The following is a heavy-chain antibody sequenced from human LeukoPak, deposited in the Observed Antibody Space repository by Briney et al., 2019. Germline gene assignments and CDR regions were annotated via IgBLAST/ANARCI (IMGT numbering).Heavy chain of an antibody. D-gene: IGHD3-22*01. J-gene: IGHJ3*02. CDR1: GYSISSGYY. CDR2: IYHSGST. V-gene: IGHV4-38-2*02. CDR3: ARPLYYYDSSGRNDAFDI. Sequence: SETLSLTCTVSGYSISSGYYWGWIRQPPGKGLEWIGSIYHSGSTYYNPSLKSRVTISVDTSKNQFSLKLSSVTAADTAVYYCARPLYYYDSSGRNDAFDIWGQGTMVTASS.